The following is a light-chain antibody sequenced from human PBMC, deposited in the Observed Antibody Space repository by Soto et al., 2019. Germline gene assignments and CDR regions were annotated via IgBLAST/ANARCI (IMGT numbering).Light chain of an antibody. CDR2: YDS. CDR1: KIGTKS. CDR3: QVWDGSSDPGNYV. J-gene: IGLJ1*01. Sequence: FELTQPPPLSVAPGKTASITCGGNKIGTKSVHWYQQKPGQAPLLVIFYDSDRPSGIPERFSGSNSGNTATLTISRVEAGDEADYYCQVWDGSSDPGNYVFGTGTKVTVL. V-gene: IGLV3-21*04.